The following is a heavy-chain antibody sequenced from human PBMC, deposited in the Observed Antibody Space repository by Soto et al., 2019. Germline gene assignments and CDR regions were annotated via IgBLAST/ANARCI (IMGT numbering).Heavy chain of an antibody. CDR3: ARDHNFGFILYAMDV. J-gene: IGHJ6*02. CDR1: GYTFTSYS. V-gene: IGHV1-46*01. Sequence: ASVKVSFKASGYTFTSYSMHWLRQAPGQGLEWMGIINPSSGRTSYAQNFQGRVTMTSDTSTSIVYMEMSSLKSEDTAVYYCARDHNFGFILYAMDVWGQGTTVTVSS. D-gene: IGHD2-15*01. CDR2: INPSSGRT.